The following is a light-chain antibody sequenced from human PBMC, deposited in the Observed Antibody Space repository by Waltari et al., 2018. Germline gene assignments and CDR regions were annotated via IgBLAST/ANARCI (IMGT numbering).Light chain of an antibody. CDR1: QGISNF. CDR2: AAS. V-gene: IGKV1-27*01. Sequence: DIQMTQSPSSLSASVGDRVTNTCRASQGISNFLAWYQQKPGKIPKLLNHAASTLRSGVPSRFSGSGSGTDFTLTVSSLQPEDVATYYCQNYNSAPLAFGGGTTVEIK. J-gene: IGKJ4*01. CDR3: QNYNSAPLA.